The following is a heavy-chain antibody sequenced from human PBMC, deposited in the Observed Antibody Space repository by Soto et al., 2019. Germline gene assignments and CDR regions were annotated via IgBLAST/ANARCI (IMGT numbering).Heavy chain of an antibody. CDR3: ARDPGSLVFGAFDI. Sequence: PGGSPRLSCAASGFTLSSYSMNWVRQAPGKGLEWVSSISSSSSYIYYADSVKGRFTISRDNAKNSLYLQMNSLRAEDTAVYYCARDPGSLVFGAFDIWGQGTMVTVSS. V-gene: IGHV3-21*01. CDR1: GFTLSSYS. CDR2: ISSSSSYI. J-gene: IGHJ3*02. D-gene: IGHD3-10*02.